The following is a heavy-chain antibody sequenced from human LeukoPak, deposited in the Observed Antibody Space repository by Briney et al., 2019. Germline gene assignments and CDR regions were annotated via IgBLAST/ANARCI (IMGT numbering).Heavy chain of an antibody. J-gene: IGHJ4*02. CDR1: GVSISSYY. D-gene: IGHD3-22*01. Sequence: SETLSLTCTVSGVSISSYYWSWIRQPPGKGLEWIGYIYYSGGTNYNPSLKSRVTISVDTSKNQFSLKLSSVTAADTAVYYCARGSYYDSSGYYYEPFDYWGQGTLVTVSS. V-gene: IGHV4-59*01. CDR2: IYYSGGT. CDR3: ARGSYYDSSGYYYEPFDY.